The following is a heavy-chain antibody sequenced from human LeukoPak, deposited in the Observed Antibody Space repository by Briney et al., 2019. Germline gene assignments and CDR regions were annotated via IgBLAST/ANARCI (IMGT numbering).Heavy chain of an antibody. CDR1: EFFFRGSA. J-gene: IGHJ4*02. CDR2: IRSKANNYAT. CDR3: TRSGYSDLCDS. V-gene: IGHV3-73*01. D-gene: IGHD3-10*01. Sequence: GGSLRLSCAASEFFFRGSAIHWVRQASGKGLEWLGRIRSKANNYATAYAASVNGRFTISRDDSKNTAYLQMNSLKIEDTAVYYCTRSGYSDLCDSWGQGILVIVSS.